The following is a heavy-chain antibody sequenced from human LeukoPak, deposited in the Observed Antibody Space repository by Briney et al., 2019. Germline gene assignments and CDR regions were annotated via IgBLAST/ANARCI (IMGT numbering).Heavy chain of an antibody. J-gene: IGHJ4*02. Sequence: PAETLSLTCTVCGVSMSSYYWIWIRQPAGKGGEGVGCIYNSGTNNYNPPLKSRVTMSVDTSKNQFALKLSSVTAADTAVYYCARRVGKGAFDYWGQGALVTVSS. V-gene: IGHV4-4*07. D-gene: IGHD3-10*01. CDR3: ARRVGKGAFDY. CDR1: GVSMSSYY. CDR2: IYNSGTN.